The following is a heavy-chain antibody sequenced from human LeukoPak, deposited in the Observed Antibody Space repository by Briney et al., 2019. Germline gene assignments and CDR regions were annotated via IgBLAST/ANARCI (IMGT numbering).Heavy chain of an antibody. CDR3: ARDAILTGYPKVPYFDY. D-gene: IGHD3-9*01. V-gene: IGHV3-21*01. CDR1: GFTFSSYS. J-gene: IGHJ4*02. Sequence: GGSLRLSCAASGFTFSSYSMNWVRQAPGEGLGWVSSISTRSSYIYYADSVKGRFTIFRDNSENSLYLQMNSLRAEDTAVYYCARDAILTGYPKVPYFDYWGQGTLVTVSS. CDR2: ISTRSSYI.